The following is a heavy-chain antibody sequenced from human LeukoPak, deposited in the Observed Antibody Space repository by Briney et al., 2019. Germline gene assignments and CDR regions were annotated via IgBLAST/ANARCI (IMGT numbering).Heavy chain of an antibody. CDR3: ARDGDRNSPYGDYADY. CDR1: GYTFTSYG. D-gene: IGHD4-17*01. V-gene: IGHV1-18*01. CDR2: ISAYNGNT. Sequence: GASVKVSCKASGYTFTSYGISWVRQAPGQGLEWMGWISAYNGNTNYAQKLQGRVTMTTDTSTSTAYMELRSLRSDDTAVYYCARDGDRNSPYGDYADYWGQGTLVTVSS. J-gene: IGHJ4*02.